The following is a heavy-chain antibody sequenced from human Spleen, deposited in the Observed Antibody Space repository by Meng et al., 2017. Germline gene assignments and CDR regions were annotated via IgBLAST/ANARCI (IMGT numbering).Heavy chain of an antibody. Sequence: LSLTCAASGFTFSSYAMSWVRQAPGKGLEWVSAISGSGGSTYYADSVKGRFTISRDNSKNTLYLQMNSLRAEDTAVYYCANFPPILVRGVIITWATDYWGQGTLVTVSS. CDR3: ANFPPILVRGVIITWATDY. CDR1: GFTFSSYA. J-gene: IGHJ4*02. CDR2: ISGSGGST. V-gene: IGHV3-23*01. D-gene: IGHD3-10*01.